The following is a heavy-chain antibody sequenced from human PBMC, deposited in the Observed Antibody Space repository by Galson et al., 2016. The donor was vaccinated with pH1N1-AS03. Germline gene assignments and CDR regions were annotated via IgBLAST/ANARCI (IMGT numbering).Heavy chain of an antibody. Sequence: QSGAEVKKPGESLRISCMGSGTSFSNYWIGWVRQMPGKGLEWMGATSPDDPQTKYSPSFEGQATISVDKPITTAFLQWNSLKASDTALYYCGRHTFSYDTTDTNRPDAFDIWGQGTMVTVFS. CDR2: TSPDDPQT. J-gene: IGHJ3*02. D-gene: IGHD3-22*01. CDR1: GTSFSNYW. CDR3: GRHTFSYDTTDTNRPDAFDI. V-gene: IGHV5-51*04.